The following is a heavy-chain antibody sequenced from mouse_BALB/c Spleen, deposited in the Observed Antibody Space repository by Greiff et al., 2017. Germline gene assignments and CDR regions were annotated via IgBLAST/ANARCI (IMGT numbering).Heavy chain of an antibody. CDR1: GFTFSSYT. J-gene: IGHJ4*01. Sequence: EVHLVESGGGLVKPGGSLKLSCAASGFTFSSYTMSWVRQTPEKRLEWVATISSGGSYTYYPDSVKGRFTISRDNAKNTLYLQMSSLKSEDTAMYYCTIYDYDAGCAMDYWGQGTSVTVSS. CDR3: TIYDYDAGCAMDY. V-gene: IGHV5-6-4*01. D-gene: IGHD2-4*01. CDR2: ISSGGSYT.